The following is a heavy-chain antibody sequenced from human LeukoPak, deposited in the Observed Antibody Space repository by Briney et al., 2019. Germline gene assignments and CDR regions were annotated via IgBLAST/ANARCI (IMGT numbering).Heavy chain of an antibody. CDR2: ISYDGSTQ. CDR1: GFTFSPFA. Sequence: GGSLRLSCAASGFTFSPFAMHWVRQAPGKGLEWVALISYDGSTQQYADSVKGRFTISRDNSKNTLYLQMNSLRAEDTAVYYCARDTLGRNYFDYWGQGTLVTVSS. J-gene: IGHJ4*02. V-gene: IGHV3-30*03. CDR3: ARDTLGRNYFDY.